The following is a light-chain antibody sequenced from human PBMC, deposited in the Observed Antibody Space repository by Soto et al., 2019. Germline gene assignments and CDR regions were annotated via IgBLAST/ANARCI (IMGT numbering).Light chain of an antibody. V-gene: IGKV1-13*02. CDR2: DAS. Sequence: AIQLTQSPSSLSASVGDRVTITCRASQGISSALAWYQQKPGKAPNLLKYDASSLESGVPSRFSGSGSGTDFTLTISSLQPEDFATYYCQQRSNWQVTFGPGTKVDIK. J-gene: IGKJ3*01. CDR1: QGISSA. CDR3: QQRSNWQVT.